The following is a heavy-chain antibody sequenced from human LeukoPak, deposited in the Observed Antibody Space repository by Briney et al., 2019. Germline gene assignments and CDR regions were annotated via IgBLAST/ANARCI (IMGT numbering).Heavy chain of an antibody. Sequence: PSETLSLTCGGSGGSVSSTNWWTWIRQPPGKGLEWIGDVHLDGRTNLNPSLKSRHTMSVDLSENHVSLKLTSVTAADTAVYYCAREGGFYRPLDYSGQGTLVTVSS. CDR2: VHLDGRT. J-gene: IGHJ4*02. V-gene: IGHV4-4*02. D-gene: IGHD6-25*01. CDR1: GGSVSSTNW. CDR3: AREGGFYRPLDY.